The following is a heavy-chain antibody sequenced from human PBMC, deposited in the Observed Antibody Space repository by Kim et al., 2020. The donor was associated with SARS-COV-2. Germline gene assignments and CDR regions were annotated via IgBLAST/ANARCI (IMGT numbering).Heavy chain of an antibody. CDR2: ISYDGSYK. Sequence: GGSLRLSCAASGFTFSGYGMHWVRQAPGKGLEWVAVISYDGSYKHFADSVKGRSTISRDNSKNTLYLQINSLTVEDTAVYYCAKPRPKYYDFWSGNYHNYGMDVWGQGDTVTVSS. CDR3: AKPRPKYYDFWSGNYHNYGMDV. CDR1: GFTFSGYG. D-gene: IGHD3-3*01. V-gene: IGHV3-30*18. J-gene: IGHJ6*02.